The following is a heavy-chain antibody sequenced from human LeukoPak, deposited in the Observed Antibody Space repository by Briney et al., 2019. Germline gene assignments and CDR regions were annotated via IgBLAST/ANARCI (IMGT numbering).Heavy chain of an antibody. CDR2: ISAYNGNT. CDR1: GYTFTSYG. Sequence: ASVKVSCKASGYTFTSYGISWVRQAPGQGLEWMGWISAYNGNTDYAQKLQGRVTMTTDTSTSTAYMELRSLRSDDTAVYYCARERYYDREDAFDIWGQGTMVTVSS. J-gene: IGHJ3*02. D-gene: IGHD3-22*01. CDR3: ARERYYDREDAFDI. V-gene: IGHV1-18*01.